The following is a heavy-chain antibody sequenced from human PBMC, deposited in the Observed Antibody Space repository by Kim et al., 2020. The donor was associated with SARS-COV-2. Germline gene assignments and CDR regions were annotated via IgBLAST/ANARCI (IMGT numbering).Heavy chain of an antibody. Sequence: GGSLRLSCAASGFTVSSNYMSWVRQAPGKGLEWVSDIYSGGSTYYADSVKGRFTISRDNSKNTLYLQMNSLRAEDTAVYYCASQSSGSSWSPVYYYYGMDVWGQGTPGTVSS. J-gene: IGHJ6*02. D-gene: IGHD6-13*01. CDR1: GFTVSSNY. V-gene: IGHV3-53*01. CDR3: ASQSSGSSWSPVYYYYGMDV. CDR2: IYSGGST.